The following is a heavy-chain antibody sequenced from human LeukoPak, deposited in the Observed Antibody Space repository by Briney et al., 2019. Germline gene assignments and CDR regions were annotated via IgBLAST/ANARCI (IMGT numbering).Heavy chain of an antibody. V-gene: IGHV1-2*02. CDR2: INPNSGGT. CDR1: GYTFTGYY. CDR3: ARAQKVGSGWYLISYYFDY. J-gene: IGHJ4*02. Sequence: ASVKVSCKASGYTFTGYYMHWVRQAPGQGLEWMGWINPNSGGTNYAQKFRGRVTMTRDTSISTAYMELSRLRSDDTAVYYCARAQKVGSGWYLISYYFDYWGQGTLVTVSS. D-gene: IGHD6-19*01.